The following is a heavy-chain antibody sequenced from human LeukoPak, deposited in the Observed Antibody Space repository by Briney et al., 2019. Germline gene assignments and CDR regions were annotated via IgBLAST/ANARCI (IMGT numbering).Heavy chain of an antibody. CDR3: AKGLYSAYGRDAFDI. Sequence: GGSLRLSCTASGFTFSSYAMSWVRQAPGKGLEWVSPISASGTSTFYADSVKGRFTISRDNSKNTLYLQMNSLRAEDTALYYCAKGLYSAYGRDAFDIWGRGTMVTVSS. CDR2: ISASGTST. CDR1: GFTFSSYA. J-gene: IGHJ3*02. V-gene: IGHV3-23*01. D-gene: IGHD5-12*01.